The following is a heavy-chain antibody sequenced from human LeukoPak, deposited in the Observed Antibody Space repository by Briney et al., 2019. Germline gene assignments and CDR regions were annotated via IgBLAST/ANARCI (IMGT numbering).Heavy chain of an antibody. Sequence: ASVKVSCKASGYTFTGYYMHWVRQAPGQGLEWMGWINPNSGSTNYAQKFQGRVTMTRDTSISTAYMELSRLRSDDTAVYYCARGPPYYDFWSGYYHWFDPWGQGTLVTVSS. V-gene: IGHV1-2*02. D-gene: IGHD3-3*01. CDR3: ARGPPYYDFWSGYYHWFDP. CDR2: INPNSGST. CDR1: GYTFTGYY. J-gene: IGHJ5*02.